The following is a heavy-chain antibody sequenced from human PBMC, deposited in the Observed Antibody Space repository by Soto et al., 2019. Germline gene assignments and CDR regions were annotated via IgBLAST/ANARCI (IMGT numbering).Heavy chain of an antibody. CDR3: AKTSKMATTKYWFDP. V-gene: IGHV1-46*01. CDR2: INPSGGST. CDR1: GYTFTSYY. J-gene: IGHJ5*02. Sequence: GASVKVSCKASGYTFTSYYMHCVRQAPGQGLEWMGIINPSGGSTSYAQKFQGRVTMTRDTSTSTVYMELSSLRSEDTAVYYCAKTSKMATTKYWFDPWGQGTLVTVSS. D-gene: IGHD5-12*01.